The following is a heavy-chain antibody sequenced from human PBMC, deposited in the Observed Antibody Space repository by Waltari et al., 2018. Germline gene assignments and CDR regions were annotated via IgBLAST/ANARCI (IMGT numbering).Heavy chain of an antibody. V-gene: IGHV4-34*02. CDR2: IDHSGST. Sequence: QVHLQQWGAGLLKPSETLSLTCGVSGGSFSNYDWSWIRQPPGRGLEWIGEIDHSGSTNYNPSLKSRVTLSVDTSKKEFSLRLTSVTAADTAIYYCAGLRFNYYYFYHMDVWGKGTTVTVSS. CDR3: AGLRFNYYYFYHMDV. D-gene: IGHD3-10*01. J-gene: IGHJ6*03. CDR1: GGSFSNYD.